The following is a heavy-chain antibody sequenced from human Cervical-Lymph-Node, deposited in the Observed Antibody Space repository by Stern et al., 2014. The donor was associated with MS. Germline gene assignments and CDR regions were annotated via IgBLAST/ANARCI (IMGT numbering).Heavy chain of an antibody. CDR1: GGTFSSYT. J-gene: IGHJ6*02. V-gene: IGHV1-69*09. CDR3: SRWPKTMTTVTTHYYYGMDV. Sequence: QVQLVQSGAEVKKPGSSVKVSCKASGGTFSSYTISWVRQAPGQGLEWMGRIIPLLGIANYAQKFQGRVTITADKATSTTYMELISLSSEDTAVYYCSRWPKTMTTVTTHYYYGMDVWGQGTTVTVSS. D-gene: IGHD4-11*01. CDR2: IIPLLGIA.